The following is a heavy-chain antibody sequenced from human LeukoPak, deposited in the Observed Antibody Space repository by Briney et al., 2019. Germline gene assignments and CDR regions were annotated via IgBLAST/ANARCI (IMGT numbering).Heavy chain of an antibody. CDR1: GFTFSSYS. J-gene: IGHJ2*01. V-gene: IGHV3-48*01. CDR3: AKDQGFGEYYWYFDL. CDR2: ISSSSSTI. D-gene: IGHD3-10*01. Sequence: GGSLRLSCAASGFTFSSYSMNWVRQAPGKGLEWVSYISSSSSTIYYADSVKGRFTISRDNSKNTLYLQMNSLRAEDTAVCYCAKDQGFGEYYWYFDLWGRGTLVTVSS.